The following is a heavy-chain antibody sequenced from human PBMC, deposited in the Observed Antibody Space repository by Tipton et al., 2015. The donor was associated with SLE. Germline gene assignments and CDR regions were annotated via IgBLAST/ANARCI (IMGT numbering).Heavy chain of an antibody. Sequence: TLSLTCTVSGYSISSGYYWGWIRQPPGKGLEWIGSIYHSGSTYYNPSLKSRVTISVDTSKNQFSLKLSSVTAADTAVYYCARRPSKPYYDFWSGNWFDPWGQGILVTVSS. CDR1: GYSISSGYY. D-gene: IGHD3-3*01. J-gene: IGHJ5*02. CDR2: IYHSGST. V-gene: IGHV4-38-2*02. CDR3: ARRPSKPYYDFWSGNWFDP.